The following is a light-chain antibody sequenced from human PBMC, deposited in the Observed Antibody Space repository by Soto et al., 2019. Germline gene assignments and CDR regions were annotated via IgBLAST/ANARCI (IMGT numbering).Light chain of an antibody. J-gene: IGKJ5*01. CDR3: QQYGSSIT. CDR2: GAS. Sequence: VLTQSPVTLSLSPGERATLSCRASQSVSSSYLAWYQQKPGQAPRLLIYGASSRATGIPDRFSGSGSGTDFTLTINRLEPEDFAVYYCQQYGSSITFGQGTRLEIK. CDR1: QSVSSSY. V-gene: IGKV3-20*01.